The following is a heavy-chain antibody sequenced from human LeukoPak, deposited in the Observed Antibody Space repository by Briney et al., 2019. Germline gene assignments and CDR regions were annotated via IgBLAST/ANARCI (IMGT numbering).Heavy chain of an antibody. CDR1: GFTFSNYA. V-gene: IGHV3-23*01. J-gene: IGHJ3*02. D-gene: IGHD1-14*01. CDR3: AKPARTDAFDI. Sequence: GGSLRLSCAAPGFTFSNYAMNWVRQAPGKGLEWVSSISGSGGSTYYADSVKGRFTISRDNSRNTLYLQMNSLRAEDTAVYYCAKPARTDAFDIWGQGTMVTVSS. CDR2: ISGSGGST.